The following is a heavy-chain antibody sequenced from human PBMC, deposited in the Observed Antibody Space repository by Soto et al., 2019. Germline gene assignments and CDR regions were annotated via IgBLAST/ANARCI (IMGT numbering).Heavy chain of an antibody. CDR3: GRSSSMLGAGWSDS. Sequence: TSFKGSFDASGYSFRRYVIDWVRQAPGQGLDWIGWVSGYNYNTKYSQKLQGRITVTTDTSTNTAYMELRSLRSDDTAVYYCGRSSSMLGAGWSDSWGRGTLVTVSS. CDR2: VSGYNYNT. J-gene: IGHJ5*01. V-gene: IGHV1-18*01. CDR1: GYSFRRYV. D-gene: IGHD2-8*01.